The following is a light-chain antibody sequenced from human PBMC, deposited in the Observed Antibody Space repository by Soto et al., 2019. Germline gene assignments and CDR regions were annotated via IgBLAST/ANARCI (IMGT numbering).Light chain of an antibody. V-gene: IGKV1-5*01. J-gene: IGKJ1*01. Sequence: DIQMTQSPSTLSASVGDRVTITCRAGQSISSWLAWYQHKPGKAPKLLIYDASTLESGVPSRFSGSGSGTEFTLTISSLQPDDFATYYCQQYNSYPWTFGQGTKVDIK. CDR1: QSISSW. CDR2: DAS. CDR3: QQYNSYPWT.